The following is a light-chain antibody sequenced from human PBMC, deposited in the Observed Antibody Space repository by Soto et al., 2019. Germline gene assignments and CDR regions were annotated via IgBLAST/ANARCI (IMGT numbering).Light chain of an antibody. J-gene: IGKJ1*01. CDR1: QTVSSTY. V-gene: IGKV3-20*01. Sequence: EIVLTQSPGTLSLSPGERATLSCRASQTVSSTYLAWYQQKPGQAPRLLIYGSSNRATGIPDRFSGSGSGTEFILTISRLEPEDFAVYYCQQYGGLQTWTFGQGTKVEIK. CDR3: QQYGGLQTWT. CDR2: GSS.